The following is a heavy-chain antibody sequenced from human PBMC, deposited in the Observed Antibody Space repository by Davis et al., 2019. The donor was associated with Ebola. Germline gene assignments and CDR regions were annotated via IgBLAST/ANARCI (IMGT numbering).Heavy chain of an antibody. CDR1: GGSIRSNY. CDR2: IYYTGST. Sequence: SETLSLTCSVSGGSIRSNYWSWLRQPPGKGLEWIGYIYYTGSTNYNPSLKSRVTISVDTSKNQFSLRLSSVTAADTAVYYCARDLLPGGTDAFDIWGQGTVVTVSS. D-gene: IGHD2-15*01. V-gene: IGHV4-59*01. J-gene: IGHJ3*02. CDR3: ARDLLPGGTDAFDI.